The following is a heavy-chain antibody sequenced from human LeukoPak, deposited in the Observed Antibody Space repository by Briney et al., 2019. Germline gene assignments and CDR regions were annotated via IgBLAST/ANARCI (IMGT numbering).Heavy chain of an antibody. CDR3: AREGYCTNGVCHGFDY. J-gene: IGHJ4*02. V-gene: IGHV4-4*07. D-gene: IGHD2-8*01. CDR1: GGSISSYY. Sequence: SETLSLTCTVSGGSISSYYWSWIRQPAGKGLEWIGRIYTSGSTNYNPSLKSRVTMSVDTSKNQFSLKLSSVTAADTAVYYCAREGYCTNGVCHGFDYWGQGTLVTVSS. CDR2: IYTSGST.